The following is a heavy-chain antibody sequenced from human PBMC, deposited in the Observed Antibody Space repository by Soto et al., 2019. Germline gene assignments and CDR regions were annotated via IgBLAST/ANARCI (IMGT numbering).Heavy chain of an antibody. Sequence: PGGSLRLSCAASGFTFSSYSMNWVRQAPGKGLEWVSSISSSSSYIYYADSVKGRFTISRDNAKNSLYLQMNSLRAEDTAVYYCARDLSGGSCYLDYWGQGTLVTVSS. CDR2: ISSSSSYI. D-gene: IGHD2-15*01. V-gene: IGHV3-21*01. CDR3: ARDLSGGSCYLDY. J-gene: IGHJ4*02. CDR1: GFTFSSYS.